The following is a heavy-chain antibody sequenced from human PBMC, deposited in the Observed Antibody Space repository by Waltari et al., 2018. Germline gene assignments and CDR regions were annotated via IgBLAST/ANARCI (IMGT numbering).Heavy chain of an antibody. J-gene: IGHJ4*02. CDR2: IIPIFGTA. Sequence: QVQLVQSGAEVKKPGSSVKVSCKASGGTFSSYAISCVRQATGQGLEWMGGIIPIFGTANYAQKFQGRVTITADESTSTAYMELSSLGAEDTAVYYCAREGAVAVAGGFDYWGQGTLVTVSS. CDR3: AREGAVAVAGGFDY. D-gene: IGHD6-19*01. V-gene: IGHV1-69*01. CDR1: GGTFSSYA.